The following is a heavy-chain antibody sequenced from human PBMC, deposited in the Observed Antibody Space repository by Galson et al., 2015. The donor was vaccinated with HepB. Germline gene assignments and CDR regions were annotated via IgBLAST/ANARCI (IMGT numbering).Heavy chain of an antibody. Sequence: SLRLSCAASGFTFSSYAMSWVRQAPGKGLEWVSAISGSGGSTYYADSVKGRFTISRDNSKNTLYLQMNSLRAEDTAVYYCAKGDTMIVVVIYFDLWGRGTLVTVSS. CDR2: ISGSGGST. CDR1: GFTFSSYA. J-gene: IGHJ2*01. V-gene: IGHV3-23*01. CDR3: AKGDTMIVVVIYFDL. D-gene: IGHD3-22*01.